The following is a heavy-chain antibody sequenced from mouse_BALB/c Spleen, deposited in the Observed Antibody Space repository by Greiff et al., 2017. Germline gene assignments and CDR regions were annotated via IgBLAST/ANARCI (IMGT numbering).Heavy chain of an antibody. V-gene: IGHV2-9*02. CDR2: IWAGGST. CDR3: ARDDGGPAMDY. J-gene: IGHJ4*01. CDR1: GFSLTSYG. D-gene: IGHD2-3*01. Sequence: VKLMESGPGLVAPSQSLSITCTVSGFSLTSYGVHWVRQHPGKGLEWLGVIWAGGSTNYNSALMSRLSISKDNSKSQVFLKMNSLQTDDTAMYYCARDDGGPAMDYWGQGTSVTVSS.